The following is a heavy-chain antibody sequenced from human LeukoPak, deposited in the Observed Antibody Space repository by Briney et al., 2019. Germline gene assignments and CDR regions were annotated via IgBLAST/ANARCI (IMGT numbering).Heavy chain of an antibody. Sequence: GGSLRLSCAASGFTFSIYGMNWVRQAPGKGLEWVSGISDSGAITNYADSVRGRFTISRDNSKNTLYLQMHSLRPEDTAIYYCAKLRAARPGYWGQGTLVTVSS. D-gene: IGHD6-6*01. CDR1: GFTFSIYG. J-gene: IGHJ4*02. CDR2: ISDSGAIT. V-gene: IGHV3-23*01. CDR3: AKLRAARPGY.